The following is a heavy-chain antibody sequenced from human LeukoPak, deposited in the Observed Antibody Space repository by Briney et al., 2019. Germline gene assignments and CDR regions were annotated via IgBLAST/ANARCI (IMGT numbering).Heavy chain of an antibody. D-gene: IGHD6-13*01. CDR1: GFTFSSYW. J-gene: IGHJ4*02. V-gene: IGHV3-74*01. CDR2: ISGDGSST. CDR3: AREQERSSWLYVGFDY. Sequence: GGALRLSCAASGFTFSSYWMPWVRRAPGKGLVWVSRISGDGSSTDYGDPLKGRFTISKDNAKNTLHQQMNRLRAEDTSVHYRAREQERSSWLYVGFDYWGQGTLATVSS.